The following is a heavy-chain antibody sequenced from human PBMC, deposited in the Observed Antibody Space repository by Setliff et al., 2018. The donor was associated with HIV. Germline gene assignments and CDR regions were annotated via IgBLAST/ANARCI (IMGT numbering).Heavy chain of an antibody. Sequence: ASVKVSCKASGYTFSEYAIHWVRQAPGQRLEWMGRIDTDNGYRRYSPKLQGRVTITKDTSANTAYMALRGLRSEDTAVYYCARWCAAAGCYPAIYHFDSWGQGTLVTVSS. CDR2: IDTDNGYR. J-gene: IGHJ4*02. D-gene: IGHD2-2*01. CDR3: ARWCAAAGCYPAIYHFDS. CDR1: GYTFSEYA. V-gene: IGHV1-3*04.